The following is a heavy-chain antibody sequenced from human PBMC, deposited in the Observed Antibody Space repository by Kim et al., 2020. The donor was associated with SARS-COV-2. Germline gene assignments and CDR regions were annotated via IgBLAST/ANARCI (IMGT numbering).Heavy chain of an antibody. CDR3: AKVRRLTANYYYHYGMDV. CDR1: GITFRSYG. D-gene: IGHD3-16*01. V-gene: IGHV3-30*18. J-gene: IGHJ6*01. CDR2: TSYDGKNK. Sequence: GGSLRLSCAASGITFRSYGMHWVRQAPGKGLEWVAVTSYDGKNKHYADAVKGRFTISRDNSKNTLYLQMNSLRAEDTAVYYCAKVRRLTANYYYHYGMDV.